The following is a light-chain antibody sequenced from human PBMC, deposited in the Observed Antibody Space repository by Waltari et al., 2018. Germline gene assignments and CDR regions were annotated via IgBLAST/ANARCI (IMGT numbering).Light chain of an antibody. CDR1: RSDIGNDKL. J-gene: IGLJ2*01. V-gene: IGLV2-23*02. CDR2: DVT. Sequence: QSPLTQPASVSASPGQSITISRTGTRSDIGNDKLVTWYQQHSGKVPKLIIYDVTQRPSGVSDRFSGSKSGNTASLTISGLQEDDEADYYCCSYAVSSTLVFGGGTKVTVL. CDR3: CSYAVSSTLV.